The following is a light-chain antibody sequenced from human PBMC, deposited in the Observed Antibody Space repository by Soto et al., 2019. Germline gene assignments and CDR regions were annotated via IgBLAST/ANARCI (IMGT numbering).Light chain of an antibody. CDR3: CSYVGSYSYV. CDR2: DVS. V-gene: IGLV2-11*01. Sequence: QSALTQPRSVSGSPGQSVTVSCIGTSSDVGDYNSVSWYQQHPGKAPKLMIYDVSKRPSGVPDRFSGSKSGNTASLTISGLQAEDEADYYRCSYVGSYSYVFGIGTKLTVL. CDR1: SSDVGDYNS. J-gene: IGLJ1*01.